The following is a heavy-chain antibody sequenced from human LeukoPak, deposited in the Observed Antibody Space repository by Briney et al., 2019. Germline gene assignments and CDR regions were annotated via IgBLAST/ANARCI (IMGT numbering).Heavy chain of an antibody. CDR2: IYYSGIT. CDR3: ARVSVDDYFDY. Sequence: SETLSLTCTVSGGSVSSGSYYWSWIRQPPGKGLEWIGYIYYSGITNYNPSLKSRVTISVDTSKKQFSLKLSSVTAADTAAYYCARVSVDDYFDYWGRGTLVTVSS. CDR1: GGSVSSGSYY. V-gene: IGHV4-61*01. D-gene: IGHD6-19*01. J-gene: IGHJ4*02.